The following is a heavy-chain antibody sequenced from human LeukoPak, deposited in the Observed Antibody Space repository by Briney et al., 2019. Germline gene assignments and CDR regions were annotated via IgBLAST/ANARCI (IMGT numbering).Heavy chain of an antibody. D-gene: IGHD3-10*01. CDR2: ISSTSNYI. J-gene: IGHJ3*01. V-gene: IGHV3-21*04. CDR1: GFTFSTYA. Sequence: GGSLRLSCAASGFTFSTYAISWVRQAPGKGLEWVSCISSTSNYIFYADSVRGRFTISRDNSKNTVYLEMNSLRADDTALYYCARVLTLWYGALDFWGQGRMVSVFS. CDR3: ARVLTLWYGALDF.